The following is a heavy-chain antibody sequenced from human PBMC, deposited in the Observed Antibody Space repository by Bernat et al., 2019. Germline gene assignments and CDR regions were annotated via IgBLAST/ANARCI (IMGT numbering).Heavy chain of an antibody. CDR1: GFTFSSYA. CDR3: ARAIMTPWSPFDI. CDR2: ISGSGGST. D-gene: IGHD3-16*01. Sequence: EVQLVESGGGLVQPERSLRLSCAASGFTFSSYAMSWVRQAPGKGLEWVSAISGSGGSTYYADSVKGRLTISRDNSKNTLYLQMNSLRAEDTAVYYCARAIMTPWSPFDIWGQGTMVTVSS. J-gene: IGHJ3*02. V-gene: IGHV3-23*04.